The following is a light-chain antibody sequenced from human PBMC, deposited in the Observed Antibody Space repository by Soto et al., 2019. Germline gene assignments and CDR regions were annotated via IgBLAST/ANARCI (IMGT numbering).Light chain of an antibody. CDR3: QMYTNCVFT. Sequence: IMMTQSPATLSVSPGERVTLSCRASQSVGYNLAWYQQKPGQAPRLLIYGASIRAAGVPARFSGSGSGTEFTLTISSRQSEDCAVYSCQMYTNCVFTFGQGTKLEVK. CDR2: GAS. CDR1: QSVGYN. J-gene: IGKJ2*01. V-gene: IGKV3-15*01.